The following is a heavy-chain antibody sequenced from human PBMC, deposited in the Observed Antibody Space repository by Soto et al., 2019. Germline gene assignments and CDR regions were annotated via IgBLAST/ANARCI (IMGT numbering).Heavy chain of an antibody. CDR3: AKDLRNYGDYEGWFDP. V-gene: IGHV3-23*01. D-gene: IGHD4-17*01. CDR2: ISGSAVST. J-gene: IGHJ5*02. CDR1: GFTFSTYA. Sequence: GGSLRLSCAASGFTFSTYAMGWVRQAPGKGLEWVSGISGSAVSTYYADSVKGRFTISRDNSKNTLFLQMNSLRAEDTAVYYCAKDLRNYGDYEGWFDPWGQGTLVTVSS.